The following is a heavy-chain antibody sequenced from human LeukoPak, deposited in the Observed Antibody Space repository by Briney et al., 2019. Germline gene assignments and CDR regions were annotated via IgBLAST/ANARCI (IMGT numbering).Heavy chain of an antibody. Sequence: SETLSLTCAVSGYSISSGYYWGWIRQPPGKGLEWIGSIYHSGSTYYNPSLKSRVTISVDTSKNQFSLKLSSVTAADTAVYYCARQYDYGFWFDPWGQGTLVTASS. J-gene: IGHJ5*02. CDR1: GYSISSGYY. CDR3: ARQYDYGFWFDP. CDR2: IYHSGST. D-gene: IGHD4-17*01. V-gene: IGHV4-38-2*01.